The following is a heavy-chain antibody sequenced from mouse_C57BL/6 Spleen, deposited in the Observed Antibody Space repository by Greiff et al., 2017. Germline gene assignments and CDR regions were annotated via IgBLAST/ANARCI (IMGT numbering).Heavy chain of an antibody. D-gene: IGHD1-1*01. V-gene: IGHV1-15*01. Sequence: QVQLQQSGAELVRPGASVTLSCKASGYTFTDYEMHWVQQTPVHGLEWIGAIDPETGGTAYNQKFKGKAILTADKSSSTAYMELRSLTSEDSAVYYCTQYCGSSCLGYWGQGTTLTVSS. CDR2: IDPETGGT. CDR3: TQYCGSSCLGY. J-gene: IGHJ2*01. CDR1: GYTFTDYE.